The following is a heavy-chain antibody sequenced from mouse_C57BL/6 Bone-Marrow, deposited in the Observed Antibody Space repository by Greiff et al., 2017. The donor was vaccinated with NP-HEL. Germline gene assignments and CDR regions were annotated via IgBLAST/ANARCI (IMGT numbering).Heavy chain of an antibody. V-gene: IGHV10-1*01. J-gene: IGHJ1*03. CDR3: VRRHYYGSSDWYFDV. CDR1: GFSFNTYA. CDR2: IRSKSNNYAT. Sequence: EVMLVESGGGLVQPKGSLKLSCAASGFSFNTYAMNWVRQAPGKGLEWVARIRSKSNNYATYYADSVKDRFTISRDDSESMLYLQMNNLKTEDTAMYYCVRRHYYGSSDWYFDVWGTGTTVTVSS. D-gene: IGHD1-1*01.